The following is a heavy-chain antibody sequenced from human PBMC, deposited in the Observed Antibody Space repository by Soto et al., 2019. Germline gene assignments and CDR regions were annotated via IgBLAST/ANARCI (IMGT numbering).Heavy chain of an antibody. J-gene: IGHJ4*02. CDR3: GRRGCDSIIGSLDH. Sequence: QVQLQESGPGLVKPSGTLSLTCAVSGGSISSGDWCWSWVRQSPGKGLEWIGEIYYSGSTTYNPSLKSRVPISADKAENQFSLRPSSVTAADTAVYFCGRRGCDSIIGSLDHWGQGTLVTVSS. CDR1: GGSISSGDW. D-gene: IGHD2-21*02. CDR2: IYYSGST. V-gene: IGHV4-4*02.